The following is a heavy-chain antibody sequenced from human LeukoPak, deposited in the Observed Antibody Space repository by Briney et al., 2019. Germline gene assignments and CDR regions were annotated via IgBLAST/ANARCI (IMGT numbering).Heavy chain of an antibody. Sequence: ASVKVSCKASGYTFTSYGISWVRRAPGQGLEWMGWISAYNGNTNYAQKLQGRVTMTTDTSTSTAYMELRSLRSDDTAVYYCARDRDIVVVPAATLNWFDPWGQGTLVTVSS. CDR2: ISAYNGNT. CDR3: ARDRDIVVVPAATLNWFDP. V-gene: IGHV1-18*01. CDR1: GYTFTSYG. J-gene: IGHJ5*02. D-gene: IGHD2-2*01.